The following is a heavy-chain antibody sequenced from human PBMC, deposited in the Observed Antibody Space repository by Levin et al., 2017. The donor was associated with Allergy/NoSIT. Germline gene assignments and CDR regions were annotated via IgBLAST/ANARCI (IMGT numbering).Heavy chain of an antibody. CDR3: ARGTRYDSSGYYAQTYYDGMDG. J-gene: IGHJ6*02. CDR2: MNPNSGNT. Sequence: PGESLKISCKASGYTFTSYDINWVRQATGQGLEWMGWMNPNSGNTGYAQKFQGRVTMTRNTSISTAYMELSSLRSEDTAVYYCARGTRYDSSGYYAQTYYDGMDGWGQGTTVTVSS. CDR1: GYTFTSYD. D-gene: IGHD3-22*01. V-gene: IGHV1-8*01.